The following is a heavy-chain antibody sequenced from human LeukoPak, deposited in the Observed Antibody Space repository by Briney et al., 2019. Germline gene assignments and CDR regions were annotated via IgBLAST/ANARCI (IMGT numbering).Heavy chain of an antibody. V-gene: IGHV3-30*01. CDR1: GFTFSSYA. CDR2: ISYDGSNK. J-gene: IGHJ4*02. Sequence: GGSLRLSCAASGFTFSSYAMHWVRQAPGKGLERVAVISYDGSNKYYADSVKGRFTISRDNSKNTLYLQMNSLRAEDTAVYYCALSTYSGSYFDYWGQGTLVTVSS. D-gene: IGHD1-26*01. CDR3: ALSTYSGSYFDY.